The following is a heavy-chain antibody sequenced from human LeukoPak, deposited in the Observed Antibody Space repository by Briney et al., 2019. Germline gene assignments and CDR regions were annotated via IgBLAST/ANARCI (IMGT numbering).Heavy chain of an antibody. CDR1: GYSFTSHY. D-gene: IGHD4-17*01. V-gene: IGHV1-46*01. CDR3: ARGTHTVTTYSYYYYYMDV. Sequence: ASLKVSCKASGYSFTSHYMHWVRQAPGQGLEWMGLINPSGSSTLYAQKFQGRATITAYKSTSTASMELSSLRSEDTAVYYCARGTHTVTTYSYYYYYMDVWGKGTTVTVSS. J-gene: IGHJ6*03. CDR2: INPSGSST.